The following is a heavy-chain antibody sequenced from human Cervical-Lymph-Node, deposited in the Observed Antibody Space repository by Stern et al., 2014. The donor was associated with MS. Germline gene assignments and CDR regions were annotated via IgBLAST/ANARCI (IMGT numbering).Heavy chain of an antibody. J-gene: IGHJ6*02. Sequence: QVQLQESGPGVLKPSETLSLTCTVSGDSINNYYLSWIRQAPGKGLEWISLIYDSGDSISNPSLESRVASSVDMSKNQVSLTLTSVTAADTAIYYCARGDTRSSYFALDVWGQGTTVTVSS. CDR1: GDSINNYY. CDR3: ARGDTRSSYFALDV. CDR2: IYDSGDS. D-gene: IGHD2-2*01. V-gene: IGHV4-59*12.